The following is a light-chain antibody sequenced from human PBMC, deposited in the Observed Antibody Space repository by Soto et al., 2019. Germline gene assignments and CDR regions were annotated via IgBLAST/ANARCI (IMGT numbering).Light chain of an antibody. J-gene: IGKJ1*01. Sequence: IVLTQYTATLPLSPGERSSLSCMASQSVSGSRLAWYQQKPGQAPRLLIYGAFRRVTGIPDRFSGSGSGTDFTLTISRLEPEDFAVYYCQQYGSSPSTFGRRTKVDI. CDR2: GAF. CDR3: QQYGSSPST. CDR1: QSVSGSR. V-gene: IGKV3-20*01.